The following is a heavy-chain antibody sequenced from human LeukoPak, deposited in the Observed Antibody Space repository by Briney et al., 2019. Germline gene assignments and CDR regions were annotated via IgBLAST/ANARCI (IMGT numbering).Heavy chain of an antibody. J-gene: IGHJ6*02. V-gene: IGHV4-39*01. CDR3: ARLRTTVTHLGYYYYYGMDV. CDR2: IYYSGST. CDR1: GGSISSSSYY. D-gene: IGHD4-4*01. Sequence: PSETLSLTCTVSGGSISSSSYYWGWIRQPPGKGLEWIGSIYYSGSTYYNPSLKSRVTISVDTSKNQFSLKLSSVTAADTAVYYCARLRTTVTHLGYYYYYGMDVWAQGPTVTVP.